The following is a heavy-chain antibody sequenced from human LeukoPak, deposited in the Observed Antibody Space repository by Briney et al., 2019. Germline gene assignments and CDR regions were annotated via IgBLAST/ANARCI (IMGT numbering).Heavy chain of an antibody. V-gene: IGHV3-23*01. CDR2: LGGSGASR. D-gene: IGHD3-3*02. J-gene: IGHJ6*03. CDR3: AKHSSLLPGSANYYMGV. Sequence: GGSLRLSYAASGFTFSSYAMSWVRQAPGKGLEWVSTLGGSGASRYYADSVLGRFTISRDNSKSMLYLQLSGLRAEDTAVYYCAKHSSLLPGSANYYMGVWGKGTTVTVSS. CDR1: GFTFSSYA.